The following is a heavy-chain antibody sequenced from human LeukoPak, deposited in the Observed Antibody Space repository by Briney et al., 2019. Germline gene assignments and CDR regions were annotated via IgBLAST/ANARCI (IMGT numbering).Heavy chain of an antibody. CDR1: GFNFRSYW. V-gene: IGHV3-7*05. J-gene: IGHJ4*02. CDR2: INEDGSEK. CDR3: ARCGFSSAYGDY. D-gene: IGHD5-18*01. Sequence: GGSLRLSCAPSGFNFRSYWMSWVRQAPGKGLEWVANINEDGSEKYYEDSVKGRFTVSRDNAKNSVFLQMNSLRAEDTAVYYCARCGFSSAYGDYWGQGTLVTVSS.